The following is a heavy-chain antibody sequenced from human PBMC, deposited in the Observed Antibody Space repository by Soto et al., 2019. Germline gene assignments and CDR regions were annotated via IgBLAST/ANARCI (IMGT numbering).Heavy chain of an antibody. J-gene: IGHJ4*02. Sequence: PGGSLRLSCAASGFTFSSYAMSWVRQAPGKGLEWVSAISGSGGSTYYADSVKGRFTISRDNSKNTLYLQMNSLRAEDTAVYYCAKDLPTYYDFWSGYPTYYFDYWGQGTLVTVSS. D-gene: IGHD3-3*01. CDR2: ISGSGGST. V-gene: IGHV3-23*01. CDR3: AKDLPTYYDFWSGYPTYYFDY. CDR1: GFTFSSYA.